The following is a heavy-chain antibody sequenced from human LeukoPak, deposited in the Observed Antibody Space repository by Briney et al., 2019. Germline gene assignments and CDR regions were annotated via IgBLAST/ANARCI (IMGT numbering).Heavy chain of an antibody. CDR2: IRSKVYGGTT. CDR1: GFTFGDFA. D-gene: IGHD3-10*01. CDR3: TGYYGSGSYSTFDC. J-gene: IGHJ4*02. V-gene: IGHV3-49*03. Sequence: GGSLRLSCTTSGFTFGDFAMTWFRQAPGKGLEWVSFIRSKVYGGTTEYAASVKGRFTISRDDSKSIAYLQMNSLKTDDTAVYYCTGYYGSGSYSTFDCWGQGTLVTVSS.